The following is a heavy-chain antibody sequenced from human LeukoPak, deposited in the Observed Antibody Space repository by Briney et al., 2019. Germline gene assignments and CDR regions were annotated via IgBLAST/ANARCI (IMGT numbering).Heavy chain of an antibody. CDR2: IIPIFGTA. Sequence: SVKVSCKASGGTFSSYAISWVRQAPGQGLEWMGGIIPIFGTANYAQKFQGRVTITADKSTSTAYMELSSLRSEDTAVYYCARGRGYDILTGYNYWGQGTLVTVSS. V-gene: IGHV1-69*06. CDR1: GGTFSSYA. CDR3: ARGRGYDILTGYNY. D-gene: IGHD3-9*01. J-gene: IGHJ4*02.